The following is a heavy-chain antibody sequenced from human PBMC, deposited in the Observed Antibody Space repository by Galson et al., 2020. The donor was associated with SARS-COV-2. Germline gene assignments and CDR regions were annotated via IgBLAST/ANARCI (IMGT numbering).Heavy chain of an antibody. CDR3: ANSYRTTIYSSPWALDI. CDR2: LYHNGTT. Sequence: SETLSLTCSVSGGSVTSAGFYWSWIRQHPGRGLEWIGVLYHNGTTYYNPSLKSRSAISVDTSKNHFSLRLTSVTAADTAVYYCANSYRTTIYSSPWALDIWGLGTSVTVSS. D-gene: IGHD1-1*01. V-gene: IGHV4-31*03. CDR1: GGSVTSAGFY. J-gene: IGHJ3*02.